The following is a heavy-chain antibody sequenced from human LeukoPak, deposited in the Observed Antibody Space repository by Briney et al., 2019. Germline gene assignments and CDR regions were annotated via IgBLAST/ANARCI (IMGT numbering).Heavy chain of an antibody. J-gene: IGHJ4*02. Sequence: GGSLRLSCAASGFTFSSHWMSWVRQAPGKGLEWVANIKQDGSEKYYVDSVKGRFTISRDNAKNSLYLQMNSLRAEDTAVYYCAREWDYDSSGYYPFFWGQGTLVTVSS. CDR2: IKQDGSEK. CDR1: GFTFSSHW. V-gene: IGHV3-7*01. CDR3: AREWDYDSSGYYPFF. D-gene: IGHD3-22*01.